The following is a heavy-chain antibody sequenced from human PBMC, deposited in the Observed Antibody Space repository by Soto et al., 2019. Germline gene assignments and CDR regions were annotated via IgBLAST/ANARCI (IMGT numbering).Heavy chain of an antibody. D-gene: IGHD3-22*01. CDR3: ARQGRNTKIVLVKHYAADF. CDR1: SGSISSTSHS. J-gene: IGHJ6*02. CDR2: IYYDGTT. Sequence: SETLSLTFTVSSGSISSTSHSWAWIRQPPVKGLEWMGAIYYDGTTYYTESLKSRVSISVDTTKDQFSLKVNSVTAADTAVYFCARQGRNTKIVLVKHYAADFWGQGTAVTVSS. V-gene: IGHV4-39*01.